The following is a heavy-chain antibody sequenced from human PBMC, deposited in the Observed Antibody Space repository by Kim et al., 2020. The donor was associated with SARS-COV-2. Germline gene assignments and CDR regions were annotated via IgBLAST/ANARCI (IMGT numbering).Heavy chain of an antibody. CDR1: GGSFSGYY. CDR3: ARCGGRHYYDSSGYSSYFDY. J-gene: IGHJ4*02. CDR2: INHSGST. V-gene: IGHV4-34*01. Sequence: SETLSLTCAVYGGSFSGYYWSWIRQPPGKGLEWIGEINHSGSTNYNPSLKSRVTISVDTSKNQFSLKLSSVTAADTAVYYCARCGGRHYYDSSGYSSYFDYWGQGTLVTVSS. D-gene: IGHD3-22*01.